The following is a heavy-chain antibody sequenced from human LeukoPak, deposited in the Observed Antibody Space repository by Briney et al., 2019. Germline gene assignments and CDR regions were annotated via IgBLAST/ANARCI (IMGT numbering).Heavy chain of an antibody. CDR2: INHSGST. V-gene: IGHV4-34*01. J-gene: IGHJ5*02. CDR1: GGSFSDYY. CDR3: ARKEGGQLVNTRRWFDP. D-gene: IGHD6-13*01. Sequence: PSKTLSLTCAVYGGSFSDYYWSWIRQSPGKGLEWLGEINHSGSTYYNPSLKSRVTISLDTSKSQFSLKLSSVTAADTAVYYCARKEGGQLVNTRRWFDPWGQGTLVTVSS.